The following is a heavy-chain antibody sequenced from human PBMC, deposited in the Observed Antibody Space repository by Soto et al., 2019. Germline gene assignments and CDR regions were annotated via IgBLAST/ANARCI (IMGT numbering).Heavy chain of an antibody. CDR2: IHYSGSI. J-gene: IGHJ6*02. CDR1: GGSISYEYYH. D-gene: IGHD2-21*02. CDR3: AREDDGGDRDYYGLDV. V-gene: IGHV4-30-4*08. Sequence: QVQLQQSGPGLVKPSQTLSLTCSVSGGSISYEYYHWTWIRQSPGKGLEWIGCIHYSGSIMYNPSFKSRVTISVDTSKNQFSLQLSSVTAADTAVYFCAREDDGGDRDYYGLDVWGQGTTVTVSS.